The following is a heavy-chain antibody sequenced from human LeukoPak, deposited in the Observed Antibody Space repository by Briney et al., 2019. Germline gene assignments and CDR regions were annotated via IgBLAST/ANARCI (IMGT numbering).Heavy chain of an antibody. CDR2: ISGNAVAT. CDR1: GFTFSSYA. CDR3: AKRGSGTLLPTYYYYMDV. V-gene: IGHV3-23*01. Sequence: QSGGSLRLSCAASGFTFSSYAMGWVRQAPGKGLEWVSTISGNAVATYYADSVKGRFTISRDNSKNTLYLQINSLEAEDTAIYYCAKRGSGTLLPTYYYYMDVWGKGTTVTVSS. J-gene: IGHJ6*03. D-gene: IGHD2-15*01.